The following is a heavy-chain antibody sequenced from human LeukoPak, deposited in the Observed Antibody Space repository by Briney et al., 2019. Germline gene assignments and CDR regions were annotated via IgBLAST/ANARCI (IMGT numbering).Heavy chain of an antibody. CDR1: GYTFTGYY. J-gene: IGHJ4*02. Sequence: ASVKVSCKASGYTFTGYYMHWVRQAPGQGLEWMGWINPNSGGTNYAQKFQGRVTMTRDTSISTAYMELSRLRSDDTAVYYCARSAWSGSYLGPRDGFDYWGQGTLVTVSS. CDR3: ARSAWSGSYLGPRDGFDY. V-gene: IGHV1-2*02. CDR2: INPNSGGT. D-gene: IGHD1-26*01.